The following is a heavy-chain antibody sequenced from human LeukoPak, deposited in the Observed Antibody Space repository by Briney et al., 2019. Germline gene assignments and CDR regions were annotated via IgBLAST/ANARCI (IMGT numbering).Heavy chain of an antibody. CDR3: ARDGLPGRYYYDSSGYYYEPPTNFDY. V-gene: IGHV7-4-1*02. J-gene: IGHJ4*02. D-gene: IGHD3-22*01. CDR1: GYTFTSYA. CDR2: INTSTGNP. Sequence: GASVKVSCKASGYTFTSYAMNWVRQAPGQGLDWMGWINTSTGNPTYAQGFTGRFVFSLDTSVSTAYLQISSLKAEDTAVYYCARDGLPGRYYYDSSGYYYEPPTNFDYWGQGTLVTVSS.